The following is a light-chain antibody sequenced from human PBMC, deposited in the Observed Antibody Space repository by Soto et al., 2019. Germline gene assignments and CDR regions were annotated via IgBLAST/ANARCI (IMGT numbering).Light chain of an antibody. CDR3: STYTSTSRYV. CDR2: EVT. J-gene: IGLJ1*01. CDR1: SSDVGKYDR. Sequence: ALTQPPSVSGSPGQSVTISCTGTSSDVGKYDRVSWYQQPPGTAPKLIIYEVTNRPSGVPARFSGSKSGNTASLTISGLQAEDEADYYCSTYTSTSRYVFGAGTKVTVL. V-gene: IGLV2-18*02.